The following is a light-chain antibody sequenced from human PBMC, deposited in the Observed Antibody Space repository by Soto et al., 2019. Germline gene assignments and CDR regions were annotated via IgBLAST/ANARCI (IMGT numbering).Light chain of an antibody. V-gene: IGLV1-40*01. CDR2: SNT. CDR1: SSNFGAGYD. J-gene: IGLJ2*01. Sequence: QSVLTQPPSVSGAPGQRVTISCTGSSSNFGAGYDVHWYQQFPGTAPKLLIYSNTKRPSGVPDRFSGSKSGSSASLAITGLQAEDEADYYCQSYDSSLTVFGGGTKLTVL. CDR3: QSYDSSLTV.